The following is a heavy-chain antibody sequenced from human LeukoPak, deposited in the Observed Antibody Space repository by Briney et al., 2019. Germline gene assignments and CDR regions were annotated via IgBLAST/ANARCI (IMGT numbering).Heavy chain of an antibody. J-gene: IGHJ4*02. CDR2: INPSGGST. Sequence: ASVKVSCKASGYTFTGYYMHWVRQAPGQGLEWMGIINPSGGSTSYAQKFQGRVTMTRDTSTSTVYMELSSLRSEDTAVYYCARGEEGWSGGNPSGYWGQGTLVTVSS. CDR1: GYTFTGYY. D-gene: IGHD4-23*01. V-gene: IGHV1-46*01. CDR3: ARGEEGWSGGNPSGY.